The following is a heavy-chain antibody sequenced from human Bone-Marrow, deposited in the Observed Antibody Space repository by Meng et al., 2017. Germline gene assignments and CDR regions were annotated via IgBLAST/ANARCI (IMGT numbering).Heavy chain of an antibody. J-gene: IGHJ6*02. CDR2: ISSSSSYI. V-gene: IGHV3-21*01. D-gene: IGHD3-10*01. Sequence: GESLKISCAASGFTFSSYIMNWVRQAPRKGLEWVSSISSSSSYIYYADSVKGRCTISRDNAKNALYLQMNSLRAEDTDVYYCARDRPNYYGSGSYYNVDVYYYYGMDVWGQGTTVTVSS. CDR1: GFTFSSYI. CDR3: ARDRPNYYGSGSYYNVDVYYYYGMDV.